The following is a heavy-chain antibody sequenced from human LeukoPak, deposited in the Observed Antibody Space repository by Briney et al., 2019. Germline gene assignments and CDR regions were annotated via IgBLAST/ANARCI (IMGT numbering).Heavy chain of an antibody. D-gene: IGHD3-22*01. V-gene: IGHV1-2*02. CDR3: ARDGMIGEIVVAP. J-gene: IGHJ5*02. CDR2: INPNSGGT. Sequence: ALVKVSCKASGYTFTGYYMHWVRQAPGQGLEWMGWINPNSGGTNYAQKFQGRVTMTRDTSISTAYMELSRLRSDDTAVYYCARDGMIGEIVVAPWGQGTLVTVSS. CDR1: GYTFTGYY.